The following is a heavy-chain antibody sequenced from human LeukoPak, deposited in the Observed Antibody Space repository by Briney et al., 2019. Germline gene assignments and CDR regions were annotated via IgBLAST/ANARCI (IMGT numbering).Heavy chain of an antibody. D-gene: IGHD7-27*01. J-gene: IGHJ1*01. CDR3: VXXXXWXXXXXXXXGXXXXXXXXXXXXXXXXXHQY. CDR1: GDSISSYY. Sequence: SETLSLTCTVSGDSISSYYRNWIRQPAGKGLEWIRHIYTSGTTNYKPSPKNRLTISGDTPKNQLPLDQSPVTPSHPAVPSWVXXXXWXXXXXXXXGXXXXXXXXXXXXXXXXXHQY. CDR2: IYTSGTT. V-gene: IGHV4-4*07.